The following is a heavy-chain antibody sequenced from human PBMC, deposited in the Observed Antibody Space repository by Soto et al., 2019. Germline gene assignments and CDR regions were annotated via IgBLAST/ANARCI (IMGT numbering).Heavy chain of an antibody. V-gene: IGHV3-23*01. Sequence: GGSLRLSCASSGFTFSRYAMSWVRQIPGKGLECVSAIGGDGESTHYADSVKGRFTISRDNSKNTLYLQLNSLRVEDTAVYYCAKVGGFDPWGQGTLVTVSS. CDR1: GFTFSRYA. D-gene: IGHD4-17*01. CDR2: IGGDGEST. CDR3: AKVGGFDP. J-gene: IGHJ5*02.